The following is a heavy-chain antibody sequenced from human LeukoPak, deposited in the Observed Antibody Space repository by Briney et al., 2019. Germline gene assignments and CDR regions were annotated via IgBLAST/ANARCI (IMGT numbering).Heavy chain of an antibody. Sequence: GSSVKVSCKASGGTFISYTISWVRQAPGQGLEWMGRIILILGIANYAQKFQGRVTITADKSTSTAYMELSSLRSEDTAVYYCARVGCSSTSCYTNWFDPWGQGTLVTVSS. J-gene: IGHJ5*02. D-gene: IGHD2-2*02. V-gene: IGHV1-69*02. CDR1: GGTFISYT. CDR3: ARVGCSSTSCYTNWFDP. CDR2: IILILGIA.